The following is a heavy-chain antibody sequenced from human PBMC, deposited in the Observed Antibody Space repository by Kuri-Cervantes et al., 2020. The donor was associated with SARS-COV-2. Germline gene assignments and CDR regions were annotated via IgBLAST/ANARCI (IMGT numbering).Heavy chain of an antibody. D-gene: IGHD6-13*01. CDR3: AKDIAAGGPVHY. CDR1: GFIFSNYA. J-gene: IGHJ4*02. V-gene: IGHV3-30*18. CDR2: ISFDGNNL. Sequence: GESLKISWVASGFIFSNYAMHWVRQAPGKGLEWVAIISFDGNNLYPDAVQGRFTISRDNSKNSLDLQMNSLRTEDTALYYCAKDIAAGGPVHYWGQGTLVTVSS.